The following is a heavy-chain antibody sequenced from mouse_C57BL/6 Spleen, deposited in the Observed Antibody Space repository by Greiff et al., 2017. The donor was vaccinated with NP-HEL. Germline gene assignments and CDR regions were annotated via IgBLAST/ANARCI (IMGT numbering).Heavy chain of an antibody. V-gene: IGHV5-16*01. Sequence: EVKLMESEGGLVQPGSSMKLSCTASGFTFSDYYMAWVRQVPEKGLEWVANINYDGSSTYYLDSLKSRFIISRDNAKNILYLQMSSLKAEDTATYYCAREGSRYFDVWGTGTTVTVSS. CDR1: GFTFSDYY. CDR2: INYDGSST. J-gene: IGHJ1*03. CDR3: AREGSRYFDV.